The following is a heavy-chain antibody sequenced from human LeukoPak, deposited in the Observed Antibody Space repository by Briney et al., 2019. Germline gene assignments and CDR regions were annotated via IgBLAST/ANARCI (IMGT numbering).Heavy chain of an antibody. J-gene: IGHJ4*02. CDR2: MHSGGSV. CDR3: SRGRGYTSSAYDY. CDR1: GFSITSNY. D-gene: IGHD6-19*01. V-gene: IGHV3-53*01. Sequence: GGSLRLSCAASGFSITSNYMNWVRQAPGRGLQWVSAMHSGGSVNYADSVKGRVTISRDYSTNTLFLQINNLRADDTAFYYCSRGRGYTSSAYDYWGEGTLVTVSS.